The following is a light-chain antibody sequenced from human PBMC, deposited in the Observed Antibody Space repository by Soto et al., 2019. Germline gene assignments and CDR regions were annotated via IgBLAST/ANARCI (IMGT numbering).Light chain of an antibody. CDR1: QSINNL. CDR3: LQGYNYFG. CDR2: DVS. Sequence: DVQMTQSPSTLSAYVGDRVTITCRASQSINNLLAWYQQKPGKAPKFLIYDVSTLESGVPSRFSGSGSGTEFTLTISCLQPDDFATYYWLQGYNYFGFGQGTRLEIK. J-gene: IGKJ5*01. V-gene: IGKV1-5*01.